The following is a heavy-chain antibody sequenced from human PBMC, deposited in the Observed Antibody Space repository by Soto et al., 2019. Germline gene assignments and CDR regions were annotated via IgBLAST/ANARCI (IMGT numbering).Heavy chain of an antibody. CDR2: IDPSDSYT. CDR1: GYRSTSYW. D-gene: IGHD6-13*01. J-gene: IGHJ6*02. V-gene: IGHV5-10-1*01. Sequence: GASLKISCKGSGYRSTSYWISWVRQMPGKCMAWTGRIDPSDSYTNYSPSFQGHVTISADKYISTAYLQWSSLKAPDTAMYYWERASAAGNYYVINVWRQGTTVIVSS. CDR3: ERASAAGNYYVINV.